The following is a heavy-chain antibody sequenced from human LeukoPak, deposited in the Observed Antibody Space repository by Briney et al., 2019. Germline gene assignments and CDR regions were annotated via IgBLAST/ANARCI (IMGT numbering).Heavy chain of an antibody. Sequence: GGSLRLSCAASGFTFSSYAMHWVRQAPGKGLEWVSAISGSGGSTYYADSVKGRFTISRDNSKNTLYLQMNSLRAEDTAVYYCAKGREGIAAAGSNYWGQGTLVTVSS. CDR3: AKGREGIAAAGSNY. J-gene: IGHJ4*02. CDR1: GFTFSSYA. D-gene: IGHD6-13*01. V-gene: IGHV3-23*01. CDR2: ISGSGGST.